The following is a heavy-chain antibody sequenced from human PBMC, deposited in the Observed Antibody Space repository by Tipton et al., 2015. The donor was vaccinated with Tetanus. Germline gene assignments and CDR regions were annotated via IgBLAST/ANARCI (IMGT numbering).Heavy chain of an antibody. CDR1: GGSIRSGDYS. CDR3: ARRSYCSSSRCFDAFDL. Sequence: TLSLTCAVSGGSIRSGDYSWSWIRQPPGKGLEWIAYIFHSGSTNYSPSLKSRVAISMDTSKNQISLKLSSVTAADTAVYYCARRSYCSSSRCFDAFDLWGQGTMVTVSS. V-gene: IGHV4-61*08. CDR2: IFHSGST. D-gene: IGHD2-2*01. J-gene: IGHJ3*01.